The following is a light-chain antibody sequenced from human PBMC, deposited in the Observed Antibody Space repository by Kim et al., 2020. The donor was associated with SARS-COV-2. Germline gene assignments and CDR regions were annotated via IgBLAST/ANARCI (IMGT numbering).Light chain of an antibody. V-gene: IGLV3-1*01. CDR3: QAWDSSTAV. J-gene: IGLJ2*01. CDR2: QNN. Sequence: ASPGQKASITCSGDKLGDKYAGWYQKKPGQSPVMVIYQNNKRPSWIPERFSGSNSGNAATLTISGTQAVDEADYYCQAWDSSTAVFGGGTQLTVL. CDR1: KLGDKY.